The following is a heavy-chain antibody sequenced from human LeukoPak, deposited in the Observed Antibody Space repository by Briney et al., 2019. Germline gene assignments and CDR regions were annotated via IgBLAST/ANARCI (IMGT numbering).Heavy chain of an antibody. D-gene: IGHD6-19*01. CDR1: GFTFSSYA. Sequence: GSLRLSCAASGFTFSSYAMSWVRQAPGKGLEWVSAISGSGGSTYYADSVKGRFTISRDNAKNTLYLQMNSLRAEDTAVYYCARVKQWLVQDYFDYWGQGTLVTVS. V-gene: IGHV3-23*01. CDR2: ISGSGGST. J-gene: IGHJ4*02. CDR3: ARVKQWLVQDYFDY.